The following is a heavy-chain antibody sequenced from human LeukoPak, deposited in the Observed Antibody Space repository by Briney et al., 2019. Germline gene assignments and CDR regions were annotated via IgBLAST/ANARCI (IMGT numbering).Heavy chain of an antibody. V-gene: IGHV1-3*01. CDR2: INAGNGNT. Sequence: ASVKVSCKASGYTFTTYAMHWVRQAPGQRLEWMGWINAGNGNTKYSQKFQARVTITRDTSASTAYMELSSLRSEDTAVYYCARDSGYPSTYYYYGMDVWGQGTTVTVSS. D-gene: IGHD5-18*01. CDR3: ARDSGYPSTYYYYGMDV. J-gene: IGHJ6*02. CDR1: GYTFTTYA.